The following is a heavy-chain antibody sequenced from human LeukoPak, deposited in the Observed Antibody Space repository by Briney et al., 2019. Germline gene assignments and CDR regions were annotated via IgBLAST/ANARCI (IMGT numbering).Heavy chain of an antibody. CDR3: ARDSDFWSGYYYFDY. CDR2: IYYSGST. Sequence: SQTLSLTCTVSGGSISRADYYWSWIRQPPGKGLEWIGYIYYSGSTYYNPSLKSRATISVDTSKSQFSLKLSSVTAADTAVYYCARDSDFWSGYYYFDYWGRGTLVTVSS. D-gene: IGHD3-3*01. V-gene: IGHV4-30-4*08. CDR1: GGSISRADYY. J-gene: IGHJ4*02.